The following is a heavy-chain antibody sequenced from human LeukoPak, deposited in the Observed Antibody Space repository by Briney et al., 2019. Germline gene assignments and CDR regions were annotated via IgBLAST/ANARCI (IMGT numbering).Heavy chain of an antibody. Sequence: SETLSLTCTVSGGSISSSSYYWGWIRQPPGKGLEWMGYIYDRGTTAYNPSLKRRVTVSVDTSTNQFSLTLTSVTPADTAVYYCARDPDGYKFFDYWGRGRPVAVSS. D-gene: IGHD5-24*01. CDR2: IYDRGTT. CDR1: GGSISSSSYY. J-gene: IGHJ4*02. CDR3: ARDPDGYKFFDY. V-gene: IGHV4-61*01.